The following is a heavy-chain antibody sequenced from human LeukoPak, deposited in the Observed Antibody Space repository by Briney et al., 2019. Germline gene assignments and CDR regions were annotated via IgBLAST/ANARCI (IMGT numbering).Heavy chain of an antibody. V-gene: IGHV3-53*01. CDR1: GFTVSSNY. CDR2: IYSGGST. Sequence: GGSLRLSCAASGFTVSSNYMSWVRQAPGKGLEWVSVIYSGGSTYYADSVKGRFTISRDNSKNTLYLQMNSLRAEDTAVYYCARSSYYSSGYSEWFDPWGQGTLVTVSS. J-gene: IGHJ5*02. D-gene: IGHD3-22*01. CDR3: ARSSYYSSGYSEWFDP.